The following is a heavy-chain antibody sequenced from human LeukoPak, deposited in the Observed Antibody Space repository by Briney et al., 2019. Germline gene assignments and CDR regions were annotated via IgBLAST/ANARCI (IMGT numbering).Heavy chain of an antibody. CDR2: IYYSGST. Sequence: SETLSLTCTVSGGSVSSGSYYWSWIRQPPGKGLEWIGYIYYSGSTNYNPSLRSRVTISVDTSKNQFSLKLSSVTAADTAVYYCARAYADQTDYFDYWGQGTLVTVSS. CDR1: GGSVSSGSYY. D-gene: IGHD4-17*01. CDR3: ARAYADQTDYFDY. V-gene: IGHV4-61*01. J-gene: IGHJ4*02.